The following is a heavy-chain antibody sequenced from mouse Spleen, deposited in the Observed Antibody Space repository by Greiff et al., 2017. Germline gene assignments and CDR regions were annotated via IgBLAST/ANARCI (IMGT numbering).Heavy chain of an antibody. Sequence: QVQLQQSGAELVRPGASVTLSCKASGYTFTDYEMHWVKQTPVHGLEWIGAIDPETGGTAYNQKFKGKAILTADKSSSTAYMELRSLTSEDSAVYYCTEDGYYYGSSPWFAYWGQGTLVTVSA. J-gene: IGHJ3*01. V-gene: IGHV1-15*01. CDR2: IDPETGGT. CDR1: GYTFTDYE. CDR3: TEDGYYYGSSPWFAY. D-gene: IGHD1-1*01.